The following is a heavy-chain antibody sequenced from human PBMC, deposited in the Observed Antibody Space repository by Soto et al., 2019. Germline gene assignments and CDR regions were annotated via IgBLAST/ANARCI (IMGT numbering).Heavy chain of an antibody. CDR1: GYTFTGYY. CDR2: INPKSGGT. V-gene: IGHV1-2*02. Sequence: ASVKVSCKASGYTFTGYYMHWVRQAPGQGLEWMGWINPKSGGTNYAQKFQGRVSMTGDTSINTAYMEVTRLTSDDTAVYYCARDQDSHSVNYPQDYSGQGTLVTVS. D-gene: IGHD3-10*01. CDR3: ARDQDSHSVNYPQDY. J-gene: IGHJ4*02.